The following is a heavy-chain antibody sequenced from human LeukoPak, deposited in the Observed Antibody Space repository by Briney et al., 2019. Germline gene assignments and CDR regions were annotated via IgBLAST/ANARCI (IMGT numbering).Heavy chain of an antibody. J-gene: IGHJ4*02. CDR3: ARRDGDY. CDR1: GFTFTGYA. V-gene: IGHV3-23*01. Sequence: GGSLRLSCAASGFTFTGYAMSWLRQAPGKGLEFVSAISGDAANTFYADSVKGRFTVSRDNSQNILYLQLSNLRAEDTAVYYCARRDGDYWGQGTLVTVSS. D-gene: IGHD6-6*01. CDR2: ISGDAANT.